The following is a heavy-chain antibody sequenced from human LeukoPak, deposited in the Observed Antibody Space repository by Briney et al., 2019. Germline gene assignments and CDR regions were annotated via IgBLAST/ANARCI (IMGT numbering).Heavy chain of an antibody. D-gene: IGHD3-22*01. CDR3: AREGYGWLRPYDY. J-gene: IGHJ4*02. Sequence: PGGSLRLSRAASGFTFSSYWMSWVRQAPGKGLEWVANIKQDGSEKYYVDSVKGRFTISRDNAKNSLYLQMNSLRAEDTAVYYCAREGYGWLRPYDYWGQGTLVTVSS. V-gene: IGHV3-7*01. CDR1: GFTFSSYW. CDR2: IKQDGSEK.